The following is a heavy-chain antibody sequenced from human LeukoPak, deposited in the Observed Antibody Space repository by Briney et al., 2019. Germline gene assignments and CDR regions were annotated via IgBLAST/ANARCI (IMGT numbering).Heavy chain of an antibody. Sequence: GGSLSLSCEASNFTFSHYAMNWVRQTPGKGLEWVASISDIGSYIYYADSVKGRFTTSRDNAKDSLYLQMNSLRAEDTAVYFCARDFAGVAHNYFDSWGQGTLVSVSS. CDR3: ARDFAGVAHNYFDS. D-gene: IGHD3-10*01. CDR2: ISDIGSYI. CDR1: NFTFSHYA. J-gene: IGHJ5*01. V-gene: IGHV3-21*04.